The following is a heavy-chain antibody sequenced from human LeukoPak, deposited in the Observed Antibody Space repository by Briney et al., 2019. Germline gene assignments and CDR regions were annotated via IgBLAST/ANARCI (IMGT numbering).Heavy chain of an antibody. Sequence: HGESLKISCKASGYSFTTYWIGWVRQMPGKGLEWMGIIYPGDSDIRYSPPLLGQVTISADKSINTASLQWSSLKASDTAIYYCARQLRSYSYGSLDYWGQGTLVTVSS. CDR3: ARQLRSYSYGSLDY. CDR2: IYPGDSDI. V-gene: IGHV5-51*01. CDR1: GYSFTTYW. D-gene: IGHD5-18*01. J-gene: IGHJ4*02.